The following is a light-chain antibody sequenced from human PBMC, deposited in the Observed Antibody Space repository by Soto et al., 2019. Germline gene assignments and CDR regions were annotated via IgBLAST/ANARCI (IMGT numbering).Light chain of an antibody. CDR2: WAS. CDR3: IPPG. Sequence: DIVMTQSPDSLAVSLGERATINCKSSQNILYSSNNKNYLAWYQQKPGQPPKLLIYWASTRESGVPDRFSGSGSGTDFTLTISSLQAEDVAVYYSIPPGFGQGTRLEIK. J-gene: IGKJ5*01. CDR1: QNILYSSNNKNY. V-gene: IGKV4-1*01.